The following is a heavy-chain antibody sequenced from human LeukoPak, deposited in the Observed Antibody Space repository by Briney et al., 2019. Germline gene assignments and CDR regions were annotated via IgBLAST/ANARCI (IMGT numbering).Heavy chain of an antibody. CDR3: AKDMGYSYGADAFDI. CDR2: ISWNSGSI. J-gene: IGHJ3*02. CDR1: GFTFDYYA. Sequence: GGSLRLSCAASGFTFDYYAMHWVRHAPGKCLEWVSGISWNSGSIGYADSVKGRFTISRDNAKNSLYLQMNSLRAEDMALYYCAKDMGYSYGADAFDIWGQGTMVTVSS. D-gene: IGHD5-18*01. V-gene: IGHV3-9*03.